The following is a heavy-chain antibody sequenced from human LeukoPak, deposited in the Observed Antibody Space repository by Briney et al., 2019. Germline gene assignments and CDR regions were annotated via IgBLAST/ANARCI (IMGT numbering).Heavy chain of an antibody. V-gene: IGHV1-2*02. CDR2: INPNSGGT. J-gene: IGHJ6*03. CDR3: ARGDIVATISGLYYYYYYMDV. D-gene: IGHD5-12*01. CDR1: GYTFTSYY. Sequence: GASVKVSCKASGYTFTSYYMHWVRQAPGQGLEWMGWINPNSGGTTYAQKFQGRVTMTRDTSISTAYMELSRLRSDDTAVYYCARGDIVATISGLYYYYYYMDVWGKGTTVTISS.